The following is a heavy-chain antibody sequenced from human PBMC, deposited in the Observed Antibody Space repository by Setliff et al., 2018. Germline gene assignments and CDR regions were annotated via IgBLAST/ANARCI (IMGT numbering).Heavy chain of an antibody. V-gene: IGHV3-48*01. CDR1: GFTFDDYG. J-gene: IGHJ5*01. D-gene: IGHD1-26*01. CDR3: GGWGATFHS. CDR2: ISGSSHII. Sequence: PGGSLRLSCAASGFTFDDYGMSWVRQAPGKGLEWVSYISGSSHIISYADSVKGRFTISRDNAKNSLYLQMNSLRAEDTAICLKGGWGATFHSWGQGTLVTVSS.